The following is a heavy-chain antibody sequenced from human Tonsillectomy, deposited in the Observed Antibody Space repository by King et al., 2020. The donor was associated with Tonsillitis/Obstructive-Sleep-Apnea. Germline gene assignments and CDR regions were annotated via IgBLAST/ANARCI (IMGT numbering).Heavy chain of an antibody. J-gene: IGHJ3*02. CDR2: ISWNSGSI. V-gene: IGHV3-9*01. CDR3: AKGQITLTVYDSSGYYLSAFDI. CDR1: GFTFDDYA. D-gene: IGHD3-22*01. Sequence: VQLVESGGGLVQPGRSLRLSCAASGFTFDDYAMHWVRQAPGKGLEWVSGISWNSGSIGYADSVKGRFTISRDNAKNSLYLQMNSLRAEDTALYYCAKGQITLTVYDSSGYYLSAFDIWGQGTMVTVSS.